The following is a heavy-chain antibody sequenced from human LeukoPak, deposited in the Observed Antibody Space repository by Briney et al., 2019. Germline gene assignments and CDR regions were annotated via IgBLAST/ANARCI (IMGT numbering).Heavy chain of an antibody. CDR2: IKQDGSEK. CDR1: GFTFSSYW. D-gene: IGHD2-2*01. CDR3: ATQGTTPDY. Sequence: GGSLRLSCAASGFTFSSYWMSWVRQAPGKGLEWVANIKQDGSEKYYVDSVKGRFTISRDNARNSLYLQMNSLRAEDTAVYYCATQGTTPDYWGQGTLVTVSP. J-gene: IGHJ4*02. V-gene: IGHV3-7*01.